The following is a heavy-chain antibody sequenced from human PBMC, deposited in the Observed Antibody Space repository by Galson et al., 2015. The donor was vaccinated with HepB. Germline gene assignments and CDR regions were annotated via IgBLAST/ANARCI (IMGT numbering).Heavy chain of an antibody. D-gene: IGHD6-19*01. CDR2: INPSGGST. CDR1: GYTFTSYY. V-gene: IGHV1-46*04. CDR3: ASMGAGTEYHFDY. J-gene: IGHJ4*02. Sequence: SVKVSCKASGYTFTSYYMHWVRQAPGQGLEWMGIINPSGGSTSYAQKLQGRVTMTRDTSTSTVYMELSSLRSEDTAVYYCASMGAGTEYHFDYWGQGTLVTVSS.